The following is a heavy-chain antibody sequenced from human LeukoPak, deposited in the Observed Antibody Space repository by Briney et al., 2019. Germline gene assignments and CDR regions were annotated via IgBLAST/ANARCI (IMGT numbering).Heavy chain of an antibody. Sequence: GGSLRLSCEASGFTFGTFWMSWVRQAPGKGLEWVSSISSSSSYIYYADSVKGRFTISRDNAKNSLCLQMNSLRAEDTAVYYCARNKLGFSEKYMDVWGKGTTVTISS. V-gene: IGHV3-21*01. D-gene: IGHD7-27*01. CDR2: ISSSSSYI. CDR1: GFTFGTFW. CDR3: ARNKLGFSEKYMDV. J-gene: IGHJ6*03.